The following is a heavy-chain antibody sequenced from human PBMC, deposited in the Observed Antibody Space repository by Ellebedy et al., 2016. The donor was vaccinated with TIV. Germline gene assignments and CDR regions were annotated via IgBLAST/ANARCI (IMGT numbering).Heavy chain of an antibody. Sequence: SETLSLTXTVSGGSISSYYWSWIRQPPGKGLEWIGYIYYSGSTNYNPSLKSRVTISVDTSKNQFSLKLSSVTAADTAVYYCARDGDDGYNVHYWGQGTLVTVSS. V-gene: IGHV4-59*12. CDR3: ARDGDDGYNVHY. D-gene: IGHD5-24*01. J-gene: IGHJ4*02. CDR1: GGSISSYY. CDR2: IYYSGST.